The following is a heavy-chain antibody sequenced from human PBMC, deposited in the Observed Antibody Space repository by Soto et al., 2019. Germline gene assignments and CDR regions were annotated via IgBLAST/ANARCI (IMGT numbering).Heavy chain of an antibody. J-gene: IGHJ4*02. Sequence: SETLSLTCTVSGGSVSSGSYYWSWIRQPPGKGLEWIGYIYYSGSTNYNPSLKSRVTISVDTSKNQFSLKLSSVTAADTAVYYCARGGYSYGYSFDYWGQGTLVTVSS. V-gene: IGHV4-61*01. D-gene: IGHD5-18*01. CDR2: IYYSGST. CDR1: GGSVSSGSYY. CDR3: ARGGYSYGYSFDY.